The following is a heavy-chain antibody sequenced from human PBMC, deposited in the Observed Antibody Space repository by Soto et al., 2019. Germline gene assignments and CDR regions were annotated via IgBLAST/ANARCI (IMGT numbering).Heavy chain of an antibody. Sequence: QVQLVQSGAEVKKPGSSVKVSCKASGATFSSYAISWVRQAPGQGLEWMGGIIPIFGTANYAQKFQGRVTITADDSTSTAYMELSSLRSEDTAVYYCARDRSSGYSYGYGIGFWFAPWGQGTLVTVSS. CDR2: IIPIFGTA. D-gene: IGHD5-18*01. CDR1: GATFSSYA. V-gene: IGHV1-69*01. J-gene: IGHJ5*02. CDR3: ARDRSSGYSYGYGIGFWFAP.